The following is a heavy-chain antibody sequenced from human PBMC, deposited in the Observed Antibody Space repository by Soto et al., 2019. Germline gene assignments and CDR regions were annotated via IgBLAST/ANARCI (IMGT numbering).Heavy chain of an antibody. J-gene: IGHJ4*02. V-gene: IGHV3-33*01. D-gene: IGHD3-3*01. CDR3: ARGSSSGYYTHFDY. CDR2: IWYDGSNK. Sequence: QVQLVESGGGVVQPGRSLRLSCAASGFTFSSYGMHWVRQAPGKGLERVAVIWYDGSNKYYADSVKGRFTISRDNSKNTLYLQMNSLRAEDTAVYYCARGSSSGYYTHFDYWGQGTLVTVSS. CDR1: GFTFSSYG.